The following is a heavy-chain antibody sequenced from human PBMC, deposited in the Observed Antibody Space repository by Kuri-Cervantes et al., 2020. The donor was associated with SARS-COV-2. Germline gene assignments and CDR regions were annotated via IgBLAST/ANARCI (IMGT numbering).Heavy chain of an antibody. CDR3: ARTNSGNYYSPYDY. V-gene: IGHV4-38-2*02. Sequence: ESLKISCTVSDYSISSGYFWGWIRQPPGKGLECIGNTFHSGSTYYNPSLKSRVTISVDTSKNQFSLMLTSVTAADTAVYYCARTNSGNYYSPYDYWGQGTLVTVSS. J-gene: IGHJ4*02. CDR1: DYSISSGYF. D-gene: IGHD3-10*01. CDR2: TFHSGST.